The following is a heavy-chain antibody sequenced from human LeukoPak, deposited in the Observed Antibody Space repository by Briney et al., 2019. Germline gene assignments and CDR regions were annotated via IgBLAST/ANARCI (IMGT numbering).Heavy chain of an antibody. CDR3: ARENRRQIGGPIIVDTAMVTFDY. D-gene: IGHD5-18*01. Sequence: MSSETLSLTCTVSGISISSSNSYWGWIRQPPGKGLEWIGSIYYTGNTYYNASLKSRVTISIDTSKNQISLRLTSVTAADTAVYYCARENRRQIGGPIIVDTAMVTFDYWGQGTLVTVSS. CDR1: GISISSSNSY. CDR2: IYYTGNT. J-gene: IGHJ4*02. V-gene: IGHV4-39*07.